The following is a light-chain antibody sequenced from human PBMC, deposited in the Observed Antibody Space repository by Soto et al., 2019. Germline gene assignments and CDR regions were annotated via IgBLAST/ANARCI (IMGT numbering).Light chain of an antibody. CDR3: RSYDSSLSGSRV. V-gene: IGLV1-40*01. Sequence: QSVLTQPPSVSGAPGQRVTISCTGSSSNIGAGYDVHWYQQHPGTAPKLLIYGNNNRPSGVPDRFSGSKSGTSASLAITGLQADDEADYYCRSYDSSLSGSRVFGGGTKLTVL. CDR1: SSNIGAGYD. J-gene: IGLJ2*01. CDR2: GNN.